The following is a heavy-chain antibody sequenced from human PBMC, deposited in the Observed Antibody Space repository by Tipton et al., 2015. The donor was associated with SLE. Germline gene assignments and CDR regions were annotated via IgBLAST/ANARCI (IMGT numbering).Heavy chain of an antibody. V-gene: IGHV4-38-2*01. J-gene: IGHJ6*03. CDR3: ARRGQLLLSRLFYYYMDV. CDR1: GSSITNGYY. Sequence: TLSLTCAVSGSSITNGYYWGWIRQPPGKGLEWIGSIYHSGNTYYNPSLKSRITISVDTSKNQFSLKLSSVTAADTAVYYCARRGQLLLSRLFYYYMDVWGKGTTVTISS. CDR2: IYHSGNT. D-gene: IGHD2-2*01.